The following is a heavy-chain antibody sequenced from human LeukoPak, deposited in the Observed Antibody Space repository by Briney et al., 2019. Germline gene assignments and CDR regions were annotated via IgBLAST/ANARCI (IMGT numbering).Heavy chain of an antibody. CDR2: IYHSGST. J-gene: IGHJ4*02. CDR3: ARLITMVRGAHFDY. D-gene: IGHD3-10*01. CDR1: GYSISSGYY. V-gene: IGHV4-38-2*02. Sequence: SETLSLTCTVSGYSISSGYYWGWIRQPPGKGLEWIGSIYHSGSTYYNPSLKSRVTISVDTSKNQFSLKLSSVTAADTAVHYCARLITMVRGAHFDYWGQGTLATVSS.